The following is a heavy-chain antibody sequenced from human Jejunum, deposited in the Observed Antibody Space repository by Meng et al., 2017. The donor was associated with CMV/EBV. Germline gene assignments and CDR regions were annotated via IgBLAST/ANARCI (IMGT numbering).Heavy chain of an antibody. CDR1: A. CDR2: TRYDGRHS. V-gene: IGHV3-30*02. J-gene: IGHJ4*02. Sequence: AMPLVRQAPGKGLEWVALTRYDGRHSYHAESVRGRFTISRDNSKNTLYLQMNRLRAEDTAVYYCAKERRLGSTYYFDSSGYYFDNWGQGSRGTVSS. CDR3: AKERRLGSTYYFDSSGYYFDN. D-gene: IGHD3-22*01.